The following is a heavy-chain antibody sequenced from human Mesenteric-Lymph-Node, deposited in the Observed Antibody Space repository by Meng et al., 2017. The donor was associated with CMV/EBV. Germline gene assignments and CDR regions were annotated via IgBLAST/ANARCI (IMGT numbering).Heavy chain of an antibody. CDR3: ARENFFDS. CDR1: GGSFSSYY. J-gene: IGHJ4*02. CDR2: INHSGST. Sequence: LSLPCAVYGGSFSSYYWSWVRQPPGKGLEWIGEINHSGSTHYNPSLKSRVTISVDTSKNQFSLKVSSVTAADTAVYYCARENFFDSWGQGTLVTVSS. V-gene: IGHV4-34*01.